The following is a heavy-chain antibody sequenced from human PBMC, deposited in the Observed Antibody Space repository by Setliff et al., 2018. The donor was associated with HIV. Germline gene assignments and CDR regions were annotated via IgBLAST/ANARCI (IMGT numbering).Heavy chain of an antibody. J-gene: IGHJ6*03. CDR2: IWYDGSNE. D-gene: IGHD2-2*01. Sequence: QSGGSLRLSCAASGFTFSSYGMHWVRQAPGKGLEWVAVIWYDGSNEFNADSVKGRFTISRDNSKNTLYLQMNSLRADDTAVYYCAKGGSQLPARFYFYMDVWGKGTTVTVSS. CDR3: AKGGSQLPARFYFYMDV. CDR1: GFTFSSYG. V-gene: IGHV3-30*02.